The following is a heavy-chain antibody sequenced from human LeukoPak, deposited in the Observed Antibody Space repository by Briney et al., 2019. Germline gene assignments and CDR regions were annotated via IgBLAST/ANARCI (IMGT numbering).Heavy chain of an antibody. V-gene: IGHV3-21*01. Sequence: GGSLRLSCAASGFTFSSYEMNWVRQAPGKGLEWVSSISSGSDYIYYVDSVKGRFIISRDNAKNSLYLQMNNLRAEDTAVYYCARPLEGYLGSGSWYFDYWGQGTLVTVSS. CDR2: ISSGSDYI. CDR1: GFTFSSYE. CDR3: ARPLEGYLGSGSWYFDY. D-gene: IGHD3-10*01. J-gene: IGHJ4*02.